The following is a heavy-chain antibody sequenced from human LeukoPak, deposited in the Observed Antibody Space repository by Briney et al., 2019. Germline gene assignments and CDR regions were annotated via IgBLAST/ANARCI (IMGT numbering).Heavy chain of an antibody. CDR2: INSDESDT. CDR3: ATTVAGAYYFDY. Sequence: GGSLRLSCAASGFSFSTYWMHWVRQAPGKGLMWVPRINSDESDTQYADSVKGRFTISRDNARNTLYLQMNSLRAEDTAVYYCATTVAGAYYFDYWGQGTLVTVSS. J-gene: IGHJ4*02. CDR1: GFSFSTYW. V-gene: IGHV3-74*03. D-gene: IGHD6-19*01.